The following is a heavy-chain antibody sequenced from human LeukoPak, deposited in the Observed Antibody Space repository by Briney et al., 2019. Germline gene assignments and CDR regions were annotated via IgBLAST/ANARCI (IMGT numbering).Heavy chain of an antibody. CDR1: GFTFSSYA. Sequence: GGSLRLSCAASGFTFSSYAMSWVRQAPGKGLEWVSAISGSGGSTYYADSVKGRFTISRDNAKNSLYLQMNSLRAEDTAVYYCARDFSPSYYYDSSGYWTFDYWGQGTLVTVSS. V-gene: IGHV3-23*01. D-gene: IGHD3-22*01. J-gene: IGHJ4*02. CDR2: ISGSGGST. CDR3: ARDFSPSYYYDSSGYWTFDY.